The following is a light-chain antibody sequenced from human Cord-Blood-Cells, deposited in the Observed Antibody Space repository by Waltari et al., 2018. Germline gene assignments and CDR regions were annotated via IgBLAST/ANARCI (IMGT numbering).Light chain of an antibody. V-gene: IGLV2-14*01. CDR1: SSDVGGYNY. Sequence: QSALTQPASVSGSPGQSITISCTGTSSDVGGYNYVSWYQQHPGKAPKRMIYDVSKRPAGVSNRCSRSKSGNTSSLTISGLQAEHEADYYCSSYTSSSTLVFGGGTKLTVL. CDR2: DVS. J-gene: IGLJ2*01. CDR3: SSYTSSSTLV.